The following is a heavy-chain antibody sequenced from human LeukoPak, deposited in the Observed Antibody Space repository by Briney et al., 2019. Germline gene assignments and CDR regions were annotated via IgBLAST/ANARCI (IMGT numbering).Heavy chain of an antibody. D-gene: IGHD3-10*01. CDR3: ARRYDSGSYHLPH. CDR1: GYTFTSYD. J-gene: IGHJ4*02. Sequence: ASVKVSCKASGYTFTSYDINWVRQAAGQGLEWMGWMNPNSGNTGYAQKFQGRITMARNTSISTAYMELSSLASEDTAVYFCARRYDSGSYHLPHWGQGTLVTVSS. CDR2: MNPNSGNT. V-gene: IGHV1-8*01.